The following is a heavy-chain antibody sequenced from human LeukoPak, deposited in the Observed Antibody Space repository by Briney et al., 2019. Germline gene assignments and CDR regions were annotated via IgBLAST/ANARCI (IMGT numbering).Heavy chain of an antibody. CDR3: ARGGAAAARKRGIDY. CDR2: ISENGRAK. CDR1: GFSFSNYW. V-gene: IGHV3-7*01. D-gene: IGHD6-13*01. J-gene: IGHJ4*02. Sequence: GGSLRLSCAASGFSFSNYWMSWVRQAPGKGLEWVASISENGRAKPYVASVRGRFTISRDNTKNSLYLQMNSLRVEDTAVYYCARGGAAAARKRGIDYWGQGILVTVSS.